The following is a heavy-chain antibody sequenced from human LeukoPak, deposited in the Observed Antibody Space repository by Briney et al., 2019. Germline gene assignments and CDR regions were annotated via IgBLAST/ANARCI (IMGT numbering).Heavy chain of an antibody. D-gene: IGHD3-3*01. J-gene: IGHJ6*02. CDR2: ISVYNGKT. Sequence: ASVKVSCKASGYTFRSLGISWVRQAPGQGLEWMGWISVYNGKTNYAQKFQGRVNMTTDSSRTAYMELRSLRSDDRAVYCCASINFDFWSRGLDVWGQGTAVTVSS. CDR1: GYTFRSLG. CDR3: ASINFDFWSRGLDV. V-gene: IGHV1-18*01.